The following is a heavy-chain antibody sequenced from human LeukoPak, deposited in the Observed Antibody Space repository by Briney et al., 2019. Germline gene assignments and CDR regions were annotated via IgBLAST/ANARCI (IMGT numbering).Heavy chain of an antibody. D-gene: IGHD3-22*01. J-gene: IGHJ1*01. CDR1: GGTFSSYA. Sequence: SVKVSCKASGGTFSSYAISWVRQAPGQGLEWMGGIIPIFGTANYAQKFQGRVTITADESTSTAYMELSSLRSEDTAVYYCARWTPSLGDSSGYYYVGYFQHWGQGTLVTVSS. CDR2: IIPIFGTA. CDR3: ARWTPSLGDSSGYYYVGYFQH. V-gene: IGHV1-69*13.